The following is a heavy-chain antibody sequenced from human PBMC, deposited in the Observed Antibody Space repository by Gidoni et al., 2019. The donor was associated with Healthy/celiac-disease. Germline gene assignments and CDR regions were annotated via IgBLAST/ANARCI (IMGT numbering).Heavy chain of an antibody. Sequence: QLQLQESGPGLVKPSETLSLTCTVSGGSISSSSYYWGWIRQPPGKGLEWIGSIYYSGSTYYNPSLKSRVTISVDTSKNQFSLKLSSVTAADTAVYYCARATGVYSSEDYGMDVWGQGTTVTVSS. D-gene: IGHD6-19*01. J-gene: IGHJ6*02. CDR3: ARATGVYSSEDYGMDV. CDR1: GGSISSSSYY. CDR2: IYYSGST. V-gene: IGHV4-39*01.